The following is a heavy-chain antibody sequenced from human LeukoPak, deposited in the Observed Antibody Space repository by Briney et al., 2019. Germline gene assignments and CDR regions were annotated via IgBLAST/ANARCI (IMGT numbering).Heavy chain of an antibody. Sequence: GGSLRLSCAASGFTVSSNYMSWVRQAPGKGLEWVSVVYSGGSTYYADSVKGRFTISRDNSKNTLYLQMNSLRAEDTTVYYCARFFPYYGMDVWGQGTTVTVSS. J-gene: IGHJ6*02. V-gene: IGHV3-66*01. CDR1: GFTVSSNY. CDR3: ARFFPYYGMDV. CDR2: VYSGGST. D-gene: IGHD3-3*01.